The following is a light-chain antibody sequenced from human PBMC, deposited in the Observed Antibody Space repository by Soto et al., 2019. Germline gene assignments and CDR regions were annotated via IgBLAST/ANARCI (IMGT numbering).Light chain of an antibody. CDR2: GAS. J-gene: IGKJ1*01. CDR3: QQYGSSPVT. V-gene: IGKV3-20*01. Sequence: EIVLTQSPGTLSLSPGERATLSCRASQRVSSSYLAWYQQKPGQAPRLLMYGASSRATGIPDRFSGSGSGTDFTLTISRLEPEDFAVYYCQQYGSSPVTFGQGTKVEIK. CDR1: QRVSSSY.